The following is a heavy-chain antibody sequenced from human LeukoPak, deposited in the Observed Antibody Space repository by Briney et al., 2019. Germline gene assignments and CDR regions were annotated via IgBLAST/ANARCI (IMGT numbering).Heavy chain of an antibody. CDR1: GYTLTGYY. V-gene: IGHV1-2*06. J-gene: IGHJ2*01. CDR3: AREFRFLDGSGDYILWYFDL. Sequence: ASVKVSCKASGYTLTGYYIHWVRQAPGQGLEWMGRINFNSGDTRYAQHFQGRVSMTRDTSINTAYMELSGLKSDDTAVYYCAREFRFLDGSGDYILWYFDLWGRGTLVIDSA. CDR2: INFNSGDT. D-gene: IGHD4-17*01.